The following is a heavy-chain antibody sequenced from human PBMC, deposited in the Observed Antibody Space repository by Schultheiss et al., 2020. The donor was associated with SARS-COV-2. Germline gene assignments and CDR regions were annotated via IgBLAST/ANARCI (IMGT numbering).Heavy chain of an antibody. CDR3: ARGNLRFLEWSKRCHAFDI. CDR2: ISAYNGNT. Sequence: ASVKVSCKASGYTFTSYGISWVRQAPGQGLEWMGWISAYNGNTNYAQKFKGRVTITADKSTSTAYMELSSLRSEDTAVYYCARGNLRFLEWSKRCHAFDIWGQGTMVTVSS. J-gene: IGHJ3*02. D-gene: IGHD3-3*01. CDR1: GYTFTSYG. V-gene: IGHV1-18*04.